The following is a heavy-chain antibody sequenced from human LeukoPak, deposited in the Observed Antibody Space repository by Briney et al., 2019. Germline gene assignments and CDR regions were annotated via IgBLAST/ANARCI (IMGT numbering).Heavy chain of an antibody. CDR2: IYYRRST. D-gene: IGHD3-10*01. J-gene: IGHJ4*02. Sequence: SETLSLTCTVSGGSISSSSYYWGWIRQPPGKGLEWIGSIYYRRSTYYNPPLKSRVTISVDTSKNQFSLKLTSVTAADTAVYYCARHADSGFGDLAFDYWGQGTLVTVSS. CDR1: GGSISSSSYY. V-gene: IGHV4-39*01. CDR3: ARHADSGFGDLAFDY.